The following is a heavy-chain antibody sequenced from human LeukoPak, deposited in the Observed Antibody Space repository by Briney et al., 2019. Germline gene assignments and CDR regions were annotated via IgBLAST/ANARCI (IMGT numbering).Heavy chain of an antibody. CDR3: AEVRGKVDTAMVLDY. J-gene: IGHJ4*02. CDR1: GFTFDDYA. CDR2: ISWNSGSI. D-gene: IGHD5-18*01. V-gene: IGHV3-9*01. Sequence: GGSLRLSCAASGFTFDDYAMHWVRHAPGKGLEWVSGISWNSGSIGYADSVKGRFTISRDNAKNSLYLQMNSLRAEDTALYYCAEVRGKVDTAMVLDYWGQGTLVTVSS.